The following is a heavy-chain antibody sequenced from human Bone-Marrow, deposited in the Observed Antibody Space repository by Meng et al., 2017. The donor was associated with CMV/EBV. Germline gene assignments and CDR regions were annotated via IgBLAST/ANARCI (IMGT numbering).Heavy chain of an antibody. CDR3: ARDTLYYYYGMDV. V-gene: IGHV4-59*01. CDR1: GGSMNTFY. Sequence: SETLSLTCTVSGGSMNTFYWSWIRQPPGKGLEFIGNVYYTGSTNYNPSLKSRVTISVDTSKNQLSLKLTSMSAADTAVYYCARDTLYYYYGMDVWGQGTTVTVYS. CDR2: VYYTGST. J-gene: IGHJ6*01.